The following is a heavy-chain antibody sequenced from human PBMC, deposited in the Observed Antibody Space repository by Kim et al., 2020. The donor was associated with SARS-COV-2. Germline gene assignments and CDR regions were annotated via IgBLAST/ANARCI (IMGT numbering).Heavy chain of an antibody. CDR1: GFTFSSYW. Sequence: GGSLRLSCAASGFTFSSYWMSWVRQAPGKGLEWVANINEDGSHKFYVDSVKGRFTISRDNAKNSVYLQMNSLRAEDTALYYCATGGRGDYWGQGTLVTVS. J-gene: IGHJ4*02. D-gene: IGHD1-26*01. V-gene: IGHV3-7*01. CDR3: ATGGRGDY. CDR2: INEDGSHK.